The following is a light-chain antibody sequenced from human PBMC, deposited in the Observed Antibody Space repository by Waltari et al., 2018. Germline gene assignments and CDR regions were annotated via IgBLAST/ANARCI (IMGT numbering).Light chain of an antibody. CDR3: SSWDDSLNGPA. V-gene: IGLV1-44*01. J-gene: IGLJ3*02. CDR2: NTN. Sequence: QSVLTQPPSASGTPGPRVTISCSGSRSHIGNNSVNWYQQLPRTAPKLLMYNTNQRPSGVPDRFSGSRSGTSASLAISGLQSEDEGDYYCSSWDDSLNGPAFGGGTKVTVL. CDR1: RSHIGNNS.